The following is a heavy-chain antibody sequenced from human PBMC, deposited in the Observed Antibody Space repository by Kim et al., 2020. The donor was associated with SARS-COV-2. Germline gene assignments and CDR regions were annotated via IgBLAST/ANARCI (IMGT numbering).Heavy chain of an antibody. D-gene: IGHD3-10*02. CDR2: LYPGDSDT. CDR3: SRSGTVFGGYYYYGINV. Sequence: GESLKISCKASGYTFDNFWIVWVRQMPGKGLEWMGMLYPGDSDTIHGPSFEGQVPIPADSPINTTLLPCGRLKASDTAHFYCSRSGTVFGGYYYYGINVW. J-gene: IGHJ6*01. CDR1: GYTFDNFW. V-gene: IGHV5-51*04.